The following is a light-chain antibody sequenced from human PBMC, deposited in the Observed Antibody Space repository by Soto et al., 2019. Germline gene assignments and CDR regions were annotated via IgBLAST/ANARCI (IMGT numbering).Light chain of an antibody. CDR2: AAS. Sequence: IQLTQSPSSLSASVGDRVTITCRASQGISSYLAWYRQKSGKAPQLLIYAASTLQSGVPSRFSGSGSGTDFTLTINSLQPEDFATYYCQQLNEYPITFGQGTRLEVK. J-gene: IGKJ5*01. CDR3: QQLNEYPIT. CDR1: QGISSY. V-gene: IGKV1-9*01.